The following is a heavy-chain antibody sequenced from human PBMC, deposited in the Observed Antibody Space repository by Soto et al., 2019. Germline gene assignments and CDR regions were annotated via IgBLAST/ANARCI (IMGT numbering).Heavy chain of an antibody. Sequence: QVQLVQSGAEVKKPGSSVKVSCKASGGTFSSYAISWVRQAPGQGLEWMGGIIPIFGTANYAQKFQGRVTITADESTSTAYVELGSLRSEDTAVYYCAMVWSGYFGRHPDYWGQGTLVTVSS. CDR1: GGTFSSYA. J-gene: IGHJ4*02. D-gene: IGHD3-3*01. V-gene: IGHV1-69*01. CDR3: AMVWSGYFGRHPDY. CDR2: IIPIFGTA.